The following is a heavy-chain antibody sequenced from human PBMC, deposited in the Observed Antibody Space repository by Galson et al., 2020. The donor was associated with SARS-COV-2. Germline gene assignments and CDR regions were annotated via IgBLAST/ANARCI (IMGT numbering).Heavy chain of an antibody. V-gene: IGHV3-13*01. Sequence: GESLKISCAASGFTFSSYDMHWVRQATGKGLEWVSAIGTAGDTYYPGSVKGRFTISRENAKNSLYLQMNSLRAGDTAVYYCARVSYDILTGYYDYWGQGTLVTVSS. CDR2: IGTAGDT. D-gene: IGHD3-9*01. CDR1: GFTFSSYD. CDR3: ARVSYDILTGYYDY. J-gene: IGHJ4*02.